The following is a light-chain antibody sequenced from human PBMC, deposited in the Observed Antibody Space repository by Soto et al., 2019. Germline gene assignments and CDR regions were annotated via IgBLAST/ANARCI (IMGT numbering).Light chain of an antibody. Sequence: EIVLTQSPATLSLSPGERATLSCRASQSVSSYLVWYQQKPGQAPRLLIYDASTRATGIPARFSGSGSGTDFTLTISSLEPEDFAVYYCQHYDTPFTFGPGTKVDI. CDR2: DAS. J-gene: IGKJ3*01. CDR1: QSVSSY. V-gene: IGKV3-11*01. CDR3: QHYDTPFT.